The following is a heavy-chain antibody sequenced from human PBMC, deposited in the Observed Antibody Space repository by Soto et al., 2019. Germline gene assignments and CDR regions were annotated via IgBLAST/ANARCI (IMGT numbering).Heavy chain of an antibody. J-gene: IGHJ4*02. CDR2: IYSGGST. D-gene: IGHD3-10*01. Sequence: GGSLRLSCAASGFTVSSNYMSWVRQAPGKGLEWVSVIYSGGSTYYADSVKGRFTISRDNSKNTLYLQMNSLRAEDTAVYYCARYVGKEKGLDYWGQGTLVTVSS. CDR1: GFTVSSNY. CDR3: ARYVGKEKGLDY. V-gene: IGHV3-66*01.